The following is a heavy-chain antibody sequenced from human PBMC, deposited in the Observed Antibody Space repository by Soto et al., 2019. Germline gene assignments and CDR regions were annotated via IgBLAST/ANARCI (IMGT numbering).Heavy chain of an antibody. CDR2: LFPDGADT. Sequence: GESLNISFEASRYSFTSYWIVWVRQTPGKGLGWMGLLFPDGADTRYSPSFEGHVTISADRSTNTAFLHLMSLEASDTATYFCARQVFSKHYFYAADVWGQGTTVTAP. CDR1: RYSFTSYW. J-gene: IGHJ6*02. CDR3: ARQVFSKHYFYAADV. V-gene: IGHV5-51*01. D-gene: IGHD1-20*01.